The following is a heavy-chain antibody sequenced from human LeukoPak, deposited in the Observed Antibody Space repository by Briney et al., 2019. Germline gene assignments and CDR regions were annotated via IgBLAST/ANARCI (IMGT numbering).Heavy chain of an antibody. CDR2: INSDGSAK. CDR1: GFTFSSYW. CDR3: ARGTISGDSGTGMDV. J-gene: IGHJ6*02. V-gene: IGHV3-74*01. Sequence: GGSLRLSCAASGFTFSSYWIHWVRHGPGKGLVWVSRINSDGSAKTYADSVKGRFTISRDNAKSTLYLQMNSLRAEDTAVYYCARGTISGDSGTGMDVWGRGTTVTVSS. D-gene: IGHD4-17*01.